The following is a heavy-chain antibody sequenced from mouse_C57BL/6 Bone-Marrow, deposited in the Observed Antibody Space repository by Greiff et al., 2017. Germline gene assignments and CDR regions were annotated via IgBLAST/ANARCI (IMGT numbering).Heavy chain of an antibody. CDR1: GFTFSSYT. V-gene: IGHV5-9*01. J-gene: IGHJ1*03. D-gene: IGHD1-1*01. Sequence: EVKLMESGGGLVKPGGSLKLSCAASGFTFSSYTMSWVRQTPEKRLQWVAAISGGGGNTYYPDSVKGRFTISRDNDKNILYLQMSSLRSEDTALYYCSRQVTTVLDTKYFDVWGTGTTVTVSS. CDR2: ISGGGGNT. CDR3: SRQVTTVLDTKYFDV.